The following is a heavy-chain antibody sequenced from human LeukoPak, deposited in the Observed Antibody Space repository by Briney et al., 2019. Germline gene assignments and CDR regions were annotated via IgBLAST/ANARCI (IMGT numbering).Heavy chain of an antibody. CDR1: GGSISSYY. V-gene: IGHV4-59*01. Sequence: SETLSLTCTVSGGSISSYYWSWIRQPPGKGLEWIGYIYYSGSTNYNPSLKSRVTISVDTSKNQFSLKLSSVTAADTAVYYCARVGYDSSGYYRDYWGQGTLVTVSS. J-gene: IGHJ4*02. D-gene: IGHD3-22*01. CDR3: ARVGYDSSGYYRDY. CDR2: IYYSGST.